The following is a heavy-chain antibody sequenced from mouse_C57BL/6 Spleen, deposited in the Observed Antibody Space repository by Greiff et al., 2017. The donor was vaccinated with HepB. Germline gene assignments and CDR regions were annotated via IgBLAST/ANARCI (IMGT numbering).Heavy chain of an antibody. CDR1: GYTFTSYW. D-gene: IGHD1-1*01. CDR2: IHPNSGST. V-gene: IGHV1-64*01. Sequence: QVQLKQPGAELVKPGASVKLSCKASGYTFTSYWMHWVKQRPGQGLEWIGMIHPNSGSTNYNEKFKSKATLTVDKSSSTAYMQLSSLTSEDSAVYYCARAYYYGSSPSYWYFDVWGTGTTVTVSS. J-gene: IGHJ1*03. CDR3: ARAYYYGSSPSYWYFDV.